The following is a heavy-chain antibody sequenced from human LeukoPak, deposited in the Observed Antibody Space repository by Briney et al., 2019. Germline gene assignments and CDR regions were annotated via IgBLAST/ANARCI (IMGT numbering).Heavy chain of an antibody. CDR1: TFAFSSYA. CDR2: ITATGGIS. CDR3: TKDPNGDYVGAFDF. J-gene: IGHJ3*01. D-gene: IGHD4-17*01. V-gene: IGHV3-23*01. Sequence: GGSLRLSCAASTFAFSSYAMTWVRQAPGKGLEWVSSITATGGISYADSVKGRFTISRDNSKSTLYLQMNSLRAEDTAVYHCTKDPNGDYVGAFDFWGQGTMVTVSS.